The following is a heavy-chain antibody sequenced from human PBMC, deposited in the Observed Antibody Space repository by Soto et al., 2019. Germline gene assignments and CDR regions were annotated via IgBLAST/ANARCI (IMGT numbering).Heavy chain of an antibody. CDR1: GFTFSSYA. D-gene: IGHD6-19*01. CDR3: ARDPVLAFVAAYYFDY. V-gene: IGHV3-30-3*01. J-gene: IGHJ4*02. CDR2: ISYDGSNK. Sequence: QVQLVESGEGVVQPGRSLRLSCAASGFTFSSYAMHWVRQAPGKGLEWVAVISYDGSNKYYADSVKGRFTISRDNSKNTLYLQMNSLRAEDTAVYYCARDPVLAFVAAYYFDYWGQGTLVTVSS.